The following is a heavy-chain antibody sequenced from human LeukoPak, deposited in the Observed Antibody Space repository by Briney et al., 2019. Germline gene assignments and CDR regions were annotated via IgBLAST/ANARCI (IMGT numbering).Heavy chain of an antibody. D-gene: IGHD5-18*01. V-gene: IGHV4-59*01. CDR1: GGSISSYY. J-gene: IGHJ4*02. Sequence: SETLSLTCTVSGGSISSYYWTWIRRPPGKGLEWIGYIYYSGSTNYNPSLKSRVTISVDTSKNQFSLKLSSVTAADTAVYYCARNTAMGFFDYWGQGTLVTVSS. CDR3: ARNTAMGFFDY. CDR2: IYYSGST.